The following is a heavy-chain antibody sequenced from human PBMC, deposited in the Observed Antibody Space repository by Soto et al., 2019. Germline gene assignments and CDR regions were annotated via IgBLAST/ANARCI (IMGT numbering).Heavy chain of an antibody. CDR1: GGSFSGYY. CDR2: INHSGST. CDR3: ARDQITGLFDY. V-gene: IGHV4-34*01. D-gene: IGHD2-8*02. Sequence: QVQLQQWGAGLLKPSETLSLTCAVYGGSFSGYYWTWIRQPPGTGLEWIGEINHSGSTNSNPSLKSRFTISIDTSKIQFSLKLTSVTAADSAVYYCARDQITGLFDYWGQGTLVTVSS. J-gene: IGHJ4*02.